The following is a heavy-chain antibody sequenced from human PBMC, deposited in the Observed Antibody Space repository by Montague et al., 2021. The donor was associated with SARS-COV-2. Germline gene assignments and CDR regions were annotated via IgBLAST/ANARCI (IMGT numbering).Heavy chain of an antibody. CDR3: ASAPRYCFGFWAY. J-gene: IGHJ4*02. CDR2: INHSGYT. V-gene: IGHV4-34*01. CDR1: GASSSNYY. D-gene: IGHD2-15*01. Sequence: SETLSLTCAVYGASSSNYYWSWIRQSPGKGLEWVGEINHSGYTDYNPSLESRLTISLDSAKKQFSLKLTSGTAADTAIYYCASAPRYCFGFWAYWGQGTLVSVSS.